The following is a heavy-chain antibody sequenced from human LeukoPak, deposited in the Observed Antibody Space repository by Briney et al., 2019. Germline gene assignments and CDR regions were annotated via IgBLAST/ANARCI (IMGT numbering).Heavy chain of an antibody. J-gene: IGHJ3*02. CDR2: IKQDGSEK. CDR1: GFTFSSYW. Sequence: GGSLRLSCAASGFTFSSYWMSWVRQAPGKGLEWVANIKQDGSEKYYVDSVKGRFTISRDNAKNSLYLQMNSLRAEDTAVYYCASETGRDAFDIWGQGTMVTVSS. CDR3: ASETGRDAFDI. V-gene: IGHV3-7*01.